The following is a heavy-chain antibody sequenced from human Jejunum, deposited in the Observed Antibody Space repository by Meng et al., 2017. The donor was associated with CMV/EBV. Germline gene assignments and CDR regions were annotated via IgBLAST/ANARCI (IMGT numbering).Heavy chain of an antibody. CDR1: SKY. J-gene: IGHJ6*02. Sequence: SKYMGGVRKDPGKGLEWVSLIYGGGSVTYYGDSVKGRFTISSDSSENRLYLQMNSLRAEDTATYYCARHTIFGAGSYYFYGMDVWGQGTTVTVSS. V-gene: IGHV3-53*01. CDR2: IYGGGSVT. D-gene: IGHD3-3*01. CDR3: ARHTIFGAGSYYFYGMDV.